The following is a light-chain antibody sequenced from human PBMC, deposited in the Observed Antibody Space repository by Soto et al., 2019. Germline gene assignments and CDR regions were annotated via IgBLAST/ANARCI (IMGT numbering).Light chain of an antibody. J-gene: IGKJ1*01. V-gene: IGKV3-15*01. CDR3: QQYNQWPGT. CDR2: GAS. Sequence: EIVLTQSPATLSVSPGESATLSCRASQSISSNLAWYQQKPGQSPRLLIYGASSRATGVPVRFSGSGSEVAFTLTISGLQSEDFAVYHCQQYNQWPGTFGQGTKVDIK. CDR1: QSISSN.